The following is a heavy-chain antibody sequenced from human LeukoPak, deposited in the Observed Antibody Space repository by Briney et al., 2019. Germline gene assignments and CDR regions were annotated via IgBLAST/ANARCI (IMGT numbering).Heavy chain of an antibody. CDR1: GYTFTGYY. D-gene: IGHD3-10*01. CDR3: ARAGELLWFGELWQENDAFDI. V-gene: IGHV1-2*02. Sequence: GASVKVSCKASGYTFTGYYMHWVRQAPGQGLEWMGWINPNSGGTNYAQKFQGRVTMTRDTSISTAYMELSRLRSDDTAVYYCARAGELLWFGELWQENDAFDIWGQGTMVTVSS. J-gene: IGHJ3*02. CDR2: INPNSGGT.